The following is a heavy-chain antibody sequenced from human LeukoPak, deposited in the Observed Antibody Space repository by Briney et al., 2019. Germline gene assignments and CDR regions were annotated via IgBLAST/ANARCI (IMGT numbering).Heavy chain of an antibody. CDR1: GYSFTSYW. CDR2: SYPGDSDT. D-gene: IGHD3-22*01. Sequence: GESLKISCKGSGYSFTSYWIGWVRQMPGKGLEWMGISYPGDSDTRYSPSFQGQVTISADKSISTAYLQWSSLKASDTAMYYCARREYYYDSSGYYPFDYWGQGTLVTVSS. V-gene: IGHV5-51*01. J-gene: IGHJ4*02. CDR3: ARREYYYDSSGYYPFDY.